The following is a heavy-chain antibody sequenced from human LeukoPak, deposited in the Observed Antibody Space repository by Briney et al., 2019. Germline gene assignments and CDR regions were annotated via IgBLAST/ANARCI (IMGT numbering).Heavy chain of an antibody. CDR3: TKDGFDQ. CDR2: FWSDGTNN. D-gene: IGHD5-24*01. CDR1: GFMFSGFD. Sequence: GRALIFSCAAAGFMFSGFDMHWVGQAPGKALERVAVFWSDGTNNLYADSVRGRFTISRDDSNNMVYLQLNSPRGEDTGIYWPTKDGFDQWGQGTLVTVSS. V-gene: IGHV3-33*03. J-gene: IGHJ4*02.